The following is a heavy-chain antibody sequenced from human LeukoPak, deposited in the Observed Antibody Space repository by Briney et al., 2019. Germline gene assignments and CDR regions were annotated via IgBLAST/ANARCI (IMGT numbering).Heavy chain of an antibody. V-gene: IGHV4-34*01. CDR3: ARTRNYYDSSGSDY. CDR2: INHSGST. J-gene: IGHJ4*02. D-gene: IGHD3-22*01. Sequence: SETLSLTCAVYGGSFSGYYWSWIRQPPGKGLEWIGEINHSGSTNYNPSLKSRVTISVDTSKNQFSLKLSSVTAADTAVYYCARTRNYYDSSGSDYWGQGTLVTVSS. CDR1: GGSFSGYY.